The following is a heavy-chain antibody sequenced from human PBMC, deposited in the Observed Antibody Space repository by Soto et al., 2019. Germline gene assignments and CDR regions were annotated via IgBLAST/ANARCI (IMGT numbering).Heavy chain of an antibody. J-gene: IGHJ5*02. Sequence: SETLSLTCTVSGGSISSYYWSWIRQPPGKGLEWIGYIYYSGSTNYNPSLKSRVTISVDTSKNQFSLKLSSVTAADTAVYYCARSAIAALRWFDPWGQGTLVTVSS. D-gene: IGHD6-6*01. V-gene: IGHV4-59*01. CDR2: IYYSGST. CDR3: ARSAIAALRWFDP. CDR1: GGSISSYY.